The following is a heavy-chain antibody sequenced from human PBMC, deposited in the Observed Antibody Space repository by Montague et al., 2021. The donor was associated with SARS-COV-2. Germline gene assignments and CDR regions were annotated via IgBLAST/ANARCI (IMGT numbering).Heavy chain of an antibody. J-gene: IGHJ5*02. CDR1: GGSITTSNDY. D-gene: IGHD6-13*01. CDR2: ISYTGIT. Sequence: SETLSLTCSVSGGSITTSNDYWGCVRQPPGTGLEWIGAISYTGITYYNPSLKSRVTISEDISKNRFSLKLSSVTAADTAVYYCARHAPAFRAAVITWFDPWGQGTLVTVSS. V-gene: IGHV4-39*01. CDR3: ARHAPAFRAAVITWFDP.